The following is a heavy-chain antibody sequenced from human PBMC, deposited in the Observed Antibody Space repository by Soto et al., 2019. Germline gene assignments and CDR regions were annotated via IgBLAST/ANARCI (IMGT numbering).Heavy chain of an antibody. D-gene: IGHD4-17*01. J-gene: IGHJ4*02. CDR1: GGTFSSYT. Sequence: QVQLGQSGAEVKKPRSSVKVSCKASGGTFSSYTISWVRQAPGQGLEWMGRIIPRLGIANYAQKFQGRVTITADNSTSTAYMELSSLRSEDTAVYYCARDLRIGDYEGYWGQGTLVTVSS. CDR2: IIPRLGIA. V-gene: IGHV1-69*08. CDR3: ARDLRIGDYEGY.